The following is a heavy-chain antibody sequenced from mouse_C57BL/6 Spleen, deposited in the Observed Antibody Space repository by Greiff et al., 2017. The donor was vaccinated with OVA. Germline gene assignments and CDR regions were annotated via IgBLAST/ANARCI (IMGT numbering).Heavy chain of an antibody. D-gene: IGHD1-1*02. J-gene: IGHJ2*01. Sequence: EVQLQQSGPELVKPGASVKISCKASGYTFTDYYMNWVKQSHGKSLEWIGDINPNNGGSSYNQKFKGKATLTVEKSSSTAYMELRSRTSEDSAVYYCARGGGNYFDYWGQGTTLTVSS. CDR2: INPNNGGS. CDR3: ARGGGNYFDY. CDR1: GYTFTDYY. V-gene: IGHV1-26*01.